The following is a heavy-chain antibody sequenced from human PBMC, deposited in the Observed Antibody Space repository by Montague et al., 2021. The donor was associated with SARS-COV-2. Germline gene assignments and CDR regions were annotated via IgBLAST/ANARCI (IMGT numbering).Heavy chain of an antibody. D-gene: IGHD3-10*01. J-gene: IGHJ6*02. CDR1: GGSISSYY. Sequence: SETLSLTCTVSGGSISSYYWSWIRQPAGKGLEWIGRIYTSGSTNXXPSLKSRVTMSVDTSKNQFSLKQSSVTAADTAVYYCAREAWFGDKTSASEYYGMDVWGQGTTVTVSS. CDR3: AREAWFGDKTSASEYYGMDV. CDR2: IYTSGST. V-gene: IGHV4-4*07.